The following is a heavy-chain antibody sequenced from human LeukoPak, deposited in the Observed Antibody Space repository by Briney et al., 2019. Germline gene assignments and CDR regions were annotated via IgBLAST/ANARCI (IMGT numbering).Heavy chain of an antibody. CDR2: IRYDGSNK. D-gene: IGHD3-9*01. CDR3: ARGGYYNILTGFRSTVLGFDY. CDR1: GFTFSSYG. Sequence: GGSLRLSCAASGFTFSSYGMHWVRQAPGKGLEWVAFIRYDGSNKYYADSVKGRFTISRDNSKNTLYLQMSSLRAEDTAVYYCARGGYYNILTGFRSTVLGFDYWGRGTLVTVSS. J-gene: IGHJ4*02. V-gene: IGHV3-30*02.